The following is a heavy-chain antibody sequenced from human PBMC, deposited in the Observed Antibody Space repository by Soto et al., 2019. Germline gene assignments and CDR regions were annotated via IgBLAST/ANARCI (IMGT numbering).Heavy chain of an antibody. Sequence: PGGSLRLSCAASGFTFSTYAMTWVRQAPGGGLDWVSVITNSGGDTLHADSVKGRFTISSDNSKNTLYLQMNSLRAKDTAIYYCRRSSGESYPRSRVIDFWGQGTRVTVSS. CDR3: RRSSGESYPRSRVIDF. V-gene: IGHV3-23*01. CDR1: GFTFSTYA. J-gene: IGHJ4*02. D-gene: IGHD1-26*01. CDR2: ITNSGGDT.